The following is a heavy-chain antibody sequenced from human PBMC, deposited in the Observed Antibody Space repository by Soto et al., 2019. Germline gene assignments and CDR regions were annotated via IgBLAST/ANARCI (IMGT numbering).Heavy chain of an antibody. CDR3: ARDSGEDVDTAMEGGYYYYGMDV. Sequence: PSETLSLTCTVSGGSISSYYWSWIRQPPGKGLEWIGYIYYSGSTNYNPSLKSRVTISVDTSKNQFSLKLSSVTAADTAVYYCARDSGEDVDTAMEGGYYYYGMDVWGQGTTVTASS. V-gene: IGHV4-59*01. CDR1: GGSISSYY. CDR2: IYYSGST. D-gene: IGHD5-18*01. J-gene: IGHJ6*02.